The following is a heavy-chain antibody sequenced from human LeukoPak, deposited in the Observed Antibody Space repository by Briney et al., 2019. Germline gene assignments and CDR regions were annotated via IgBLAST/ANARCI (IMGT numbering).Heavy chain of an antibody. Sequence: GGSLRLSCAASGFTFSSYGMHWVRQAPGKGLEWVAVIWYDGSNKYYADSVKGRFTISRDNSKNTLYLQMNSLRAEDTAVYYCAKGGPYSSSSRPYYYYYYMDVWGKGTTVTVSS. D-gene: IGHD6-6*01. CDR3: AKGGPYSSSSRPYYYYYYMDV. J-gene: IGHJ6*03. CDR2: IWYDGSNK. CDR1: GFTFSSYG. V-gene: IGHV3-33*06.